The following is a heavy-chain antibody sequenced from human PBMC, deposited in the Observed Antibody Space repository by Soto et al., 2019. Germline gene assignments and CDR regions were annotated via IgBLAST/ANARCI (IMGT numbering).Heavy chain of an antibody. CDR3: ARTYYYDSSGFD. V-gene: IGHV4-38-2*01. CDR1: GYSISSGYY. Sequence: SETLSLTCAVSGYSISSGYYWGWIRQPPGKGLEWIGSIYHSGSTYYNPSLKSRATISVDTSKNQFSLKLSSVTAADTAVYYCARTYYYDSSGFDWGQGTLVTVSS. D-gene: IGHD3-22*01. CDR2: IYHSGST. J-gene: IGHJ4*02.